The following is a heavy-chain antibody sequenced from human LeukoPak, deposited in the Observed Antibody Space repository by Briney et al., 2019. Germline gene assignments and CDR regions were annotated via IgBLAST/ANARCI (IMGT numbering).Heavy chain of an antibody. Sequence: SETLSLTCAVYGGSFSGYYWSWIRQPPGKGLEWIGEFNHNWGAKYNPSLRSRATISVDTSKNHLSLSLNSVTAADTAVYYCARSMVRGIITGVFDYLGQGTMVTVSS. CDR2: FNHNWGA. CDR1: GGSFSGYY. CDR3: ARSMVRGIITGVFDY. J-gene: IGHJ4*02. V-gene: IGHV4-34*01. D-gene: IGHD3-10*01.